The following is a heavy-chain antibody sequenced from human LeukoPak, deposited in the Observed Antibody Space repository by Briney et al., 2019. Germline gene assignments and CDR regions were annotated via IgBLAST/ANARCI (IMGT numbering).Heavy chain of an antibody. CDR3: ARDGSYGTLDY. Sequence: ASVKVSCKASGGTFSSYAISWVRQAPGQGLEWMGRIIPILGIANYAQKFQGRVTITADKSTSTAYMELSSLRSEHTAVYYCARDGSYGTLDYWGQGTLVTVSS. D-gene: IGHD2-2*03. CDR2: IIPILGIA. J-gene: IGHJ4*02. CDR1: GGTFSSYA. V-gene: IGHV1-69*04.